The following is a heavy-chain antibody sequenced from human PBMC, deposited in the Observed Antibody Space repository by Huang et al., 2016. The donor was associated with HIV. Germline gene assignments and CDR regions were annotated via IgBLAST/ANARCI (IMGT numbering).Heavy chain of an antibody. CDR3: AAGYDTYYDI. J-gene: IGHJ3*02. V-gene: IGHV1-24*01. Sequence: QVQLVQSGAEVKKPGASVKVSCKVSGYTLTELSIHWVRQAPGKGREWMGGFDPEHGETIYAQNVKGRVTMTEETSTDTAYMELHSLRPEDTAVYYCAAGYDTYYDIWGQGTMVIASS. D-gene: IGHD2-21*01. CDR2: FDPEHGET. CDR1: GYTLTELS.